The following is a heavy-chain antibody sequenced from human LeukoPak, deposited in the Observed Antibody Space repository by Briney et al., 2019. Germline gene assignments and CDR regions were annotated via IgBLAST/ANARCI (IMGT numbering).Heavy chain of an antibody. J-gene: IGHJ5*02. CDR3: ARDRYGYSGYDSYNWFDP. CDR1: GGSISSGSYY. Sequence: SETLSLTCTVSGGSISSGSYYWSRMRQPAGKGLEWIGRIYTSGRTNYNPSLKSRVTISVDTSKNQFSLKLSSVTAADTAVYYCARDRYGYSGYDSYNWFDPWGQGTLVTVSS. D-gene: IGHD5-12*01. CDR2: IYTSGRT. V-gene: IGHV4-61*02.